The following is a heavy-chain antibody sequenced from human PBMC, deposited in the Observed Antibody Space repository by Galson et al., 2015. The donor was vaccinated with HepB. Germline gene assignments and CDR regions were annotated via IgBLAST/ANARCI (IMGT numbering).Heavy chain of an antibody. D-gene: IGHD4-17*01. CDR3: ARVYDYGDPNDY. CDR2: VSAYNGNT. V-gene: IGHV1-18*01. J-gene: IGHJ4*02. Sequence: SVKVSCKASGYTFTSYGISWVRQAPGQGLEWMGWVSAYNGNTNHAQKLQGRVTMTTDTSTSTAYMEMRSLRSDDTAVYYCARVYDYGDPNDYWGQGTLVTVSS. CDR1: GYTFTSYG.